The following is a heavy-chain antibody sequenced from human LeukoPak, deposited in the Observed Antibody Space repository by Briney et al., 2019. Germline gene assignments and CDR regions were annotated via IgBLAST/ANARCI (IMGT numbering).Heavy chain of an antibody. CDR3: ARDEVGTPVTTSYFQH. D-gene: IGHD4-17*01. V-gene: IGHV3-33*01. Sequence: GRSLRLSCAASGFTFSSHGMHWVRQAPGKGLEWVAVIWSDGSNKYYADSVQGRFTISRDDSKNTLYLQMNSLRAEDTAVYYCARDEVGTPVTTSYFQHWGQGTLVTVSS. CDR1: GFTFSSHG. J-gene: IGHJ1*01. CDR2: IWSDGSNK.